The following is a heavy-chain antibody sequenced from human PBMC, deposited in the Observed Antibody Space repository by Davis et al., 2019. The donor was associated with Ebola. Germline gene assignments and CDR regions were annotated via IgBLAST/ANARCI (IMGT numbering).Heavy chain of an antibody. J-gene: IGHJ5*02. CDR1: GYTFTSYY. D-gene: IGHD3-10*01. V-gene: IGHV1-46*01. CDR3: SRGRGSGNYP. CDR2: INPTGGST. Sequence: AASVKVSCKASGYTFTSYYLHWVRQAPGQGLEWMGIINPTGGSTSYAQKFRGRVAMTRDTSTSTAYLELSSLTSEDTAVYYCSRGRGSGNYPWGQGTLVTVSS.